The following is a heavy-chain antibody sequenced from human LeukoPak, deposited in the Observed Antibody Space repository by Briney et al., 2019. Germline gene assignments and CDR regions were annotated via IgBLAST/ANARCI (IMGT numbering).Heavy chain of an antibody. CDR3: ARAVHCSGGSCYFDY. D-gene: IGHD2-15*01. CDR1: GGSISSYS. J-gene: IGHJ4*02. V-gene: IGHV4-4*07. CDR2: IYTSGST. Sequence: KPSETLSLTCTVSGGSISSYSWSWIRQPAGKGLEWIGRIYTSGSTKYNPSLTSRVTVSVDTSKNQFSLKLRSVTAADTAVYYCARAVHCSGGSCYFDYWGQGTLVTVSS.